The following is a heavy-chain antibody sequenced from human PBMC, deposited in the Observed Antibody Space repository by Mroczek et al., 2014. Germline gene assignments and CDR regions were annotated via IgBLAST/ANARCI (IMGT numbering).Heavy chain of an antibody. V-gene: IGHV4-61*08. Sequence: QVQLQESGPGVVKPSETLSLTCTVSGGSISGGAYYWAWIRQPPGLGLDWIGNIHYTGTTYSSPSLTSRLTISLDTSKNQFFLKLTSVTAADTAVYYCARVHPTSWRFDPWGQGTLVTVSS. J-gene: IGHJ5*02. D-gene: IGHD4-11*01. CDR3: ARVHPTSWRFDP. CDR2: IHYTGTT. CDR1: GGSISGGAYY.